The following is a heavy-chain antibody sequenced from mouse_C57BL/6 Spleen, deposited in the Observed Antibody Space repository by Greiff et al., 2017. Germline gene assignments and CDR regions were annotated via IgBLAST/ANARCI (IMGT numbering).Heavy chain of an antibody. D-gene: IGHD2-2*01. J-gene: IGHJ4*01. V-gene: IGHV1-81*01. CDR1: GYTFTSYG. CDR2: IYPRSGNT. Sequence: VQLQQSGAELARPGASVKLSCKASGYTFTSYGISWVKQRTGQGLEWIGEIYPRSGNTYYNEKFKGKATLTADKSSSTAYMELRSLTSEDSAVYFCARRGWLPYYYAMDYWGQGTSVTVSS. CDR3: ARRGWLPYYYAMDY.